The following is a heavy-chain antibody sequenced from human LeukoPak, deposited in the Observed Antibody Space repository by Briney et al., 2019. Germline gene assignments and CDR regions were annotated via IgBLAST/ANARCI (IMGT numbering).Heavy chain of an antibody. Sequence: PGGSLRLSCAASGFTFSGFAMAWVRQAPGKGLEWVSAISGSGGSTYYADSVKGRFTISRDNSKNTLYLQMNSLRAEDTAVYYCAKDTGSGCFDYWGQGTLVTVSS. CDR3: AKDTGSGCFDY. CDR2: ISGSGGST. CDR1: GFTFSGFA. D-gene: IGHD6-19*01. J-gene: IGHJ4*02. V-gene: IGHV3-23*01.